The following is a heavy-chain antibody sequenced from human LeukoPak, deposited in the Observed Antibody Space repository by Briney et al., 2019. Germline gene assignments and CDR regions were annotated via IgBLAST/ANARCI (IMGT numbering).Heavy chain of an antibody. D-gene: IGHD2-2*01. CDR1: GFTFSSYA. CDR2: ISYDGSNK. Sequence: GGSLRLSCAASGFTFSSYAMHWVRQAPGKGLEWVAVISYDGSNKYYADSVKGRFTISRDNSKNTLYLQMNSLRAEDTAVYYCARDWGYCSSTSCSKEFDYWGQGTLVTVSS. V-gene: IGHV3-30-3*01. CDR3: ARDWGYCSSTSCSKEFDY. J-gene: IGHJ4*02.